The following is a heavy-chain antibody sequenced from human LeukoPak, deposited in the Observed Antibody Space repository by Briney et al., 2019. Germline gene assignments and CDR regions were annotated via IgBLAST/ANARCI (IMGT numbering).Heavy chain of an antibody. CDR3: AKRGLAAALFR. CDR1: GFTFSSYA. J-gene: IGHJ4*02. V-gene: IGHV3-23*01. CDR2: ISGSGGST. D-gene: IGHD6-13*01. Sequence: EPGGSLRLSCAASGFTFSSYAMSWVRQAPGEGLEWVSDISGSGGSTYYADSVKGRFTISRDNSKNTLYLQMNRLRAEDTAVYYCAKRGLAAALFRWGQGTLVTVSS.